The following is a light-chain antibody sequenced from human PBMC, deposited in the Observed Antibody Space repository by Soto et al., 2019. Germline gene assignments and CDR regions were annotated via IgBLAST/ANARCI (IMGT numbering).Light chain of an antibody. CDR2: SAS. V-gene: IGKV1-39*01. CDR1: RSISRY. Sequence: DIQVTQSPSSLSASVGDRVTISCRASRSISRYLNWYQQKPGKAPKLLIYSASSLQSGVPSRFSGSAATSVFTLTINSLQPEDFATYYCQQTYSTPRTFGQGTKVDIK. J-gene: IGKJ1*01. CDR3: QQTYSTPRT.